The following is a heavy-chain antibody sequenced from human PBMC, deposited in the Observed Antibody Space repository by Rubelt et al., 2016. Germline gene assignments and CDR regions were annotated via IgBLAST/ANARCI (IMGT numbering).Heavy chain of an antibody. Sequence: GQLVESGGGLVQPGGSLRLSCAASGFTFRSNSMNWVRQAPGKGLEWVSYISSSRNTIYYADSVQGRFTISRANAKDSLYWQMNILRAEDTAVYYCARVNYDFWSGYYSGTDYWGQGTLVTVSS. CDR1: GFTFRSNS. V-gene: IGHV3-48*01. CDR3: ARVNYDFWSGYYSGTDY. D-gene: IGHD3-3*01. J-gene: IGHJ4*02. CDR2: ISSSRNTI.